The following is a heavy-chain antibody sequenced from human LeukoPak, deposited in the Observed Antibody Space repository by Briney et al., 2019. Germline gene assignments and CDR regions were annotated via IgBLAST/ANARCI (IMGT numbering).Heavy chain of an antibody. D-gene: IGHD3-10*01. CDR2: ISSSSSYI. CDR1: GFTFSSYS. Sequence: GGSLRLSCAASGFTFSSYSMNWVRQAPGKGLEGVSSISSSSSYIYYADSVKGRFTISRDNAKNSLYLQMNSLRAEDTAVYYCAREGLTMVRGAPDYWGQGTLVTVSS. CDR3: AREGLTMVRGAPDY. V-gene: IGHV3-21*01. J-gene: IGHJ4*02.